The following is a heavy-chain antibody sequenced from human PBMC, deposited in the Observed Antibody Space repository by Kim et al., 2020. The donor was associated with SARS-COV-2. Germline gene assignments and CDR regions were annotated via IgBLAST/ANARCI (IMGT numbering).Heavy chain of an antibody. CDR3: ARNPPYTVTLDS. J-gene: IGHJ4*02. D-gene: IGHD4-17*01. CDR1: GYNFITYA. V-gene: IGHV1-3*01. Sequence: ASVKVSCKASGYNFITYAMHWVRQAPGQRFEWMGWITADTDETTYSQRLQGRFALTRDTSANTAYMELSGLTSEDTAVYYCARNPPYTVTLDSWGQGTLVTVSS. CDR2: ITADTDET.